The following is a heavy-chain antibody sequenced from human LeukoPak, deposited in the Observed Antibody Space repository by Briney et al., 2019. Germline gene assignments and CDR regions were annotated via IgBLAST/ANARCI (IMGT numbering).Heavy chain of an antibody. CDR2: IYYSGST. D-gene: IGHD3-10*01. J-gene: IGHJ3*02. Sequence: PSETLSLTCTVSGVSISSGDYYWSWIRQPPGKGLEWIGYIYYSGSTYYNPSLKSRVTISVDTSKNQFSLKLSSVTAADTAVYYCARVLLLWADAFDIWGQGIMVTVSS. CDR3: ARVLLLWADAFDI. CDR1: GVSISSGDYY. V-gene: IGHV4-30-4*01.